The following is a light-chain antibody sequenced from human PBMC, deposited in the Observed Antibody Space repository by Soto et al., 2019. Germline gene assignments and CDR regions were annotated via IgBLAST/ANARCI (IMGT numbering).Light chain of an antibody. CDR1: QSVSSSY. V-gene: IGKV3-20*01. CDR3: QQDGSSPLYT. J-gene: IGKJ2*01. Sequence: ELVLTQPPGTLSLSPGERATLSCRASQSVSSSYLAWYQQKPGQAPRLLIYVASSRATGIPDRFSGSGSGTDFTLTISRLEPEDFAVYYCQQDGSSPLYTFGQGTKLEIK. CDR2: VAS.